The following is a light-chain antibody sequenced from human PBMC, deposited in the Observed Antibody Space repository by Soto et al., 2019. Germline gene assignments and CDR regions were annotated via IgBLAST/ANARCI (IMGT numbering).Light chain of an antibody. J-gene: IGKJ1*01. V-gene: IGKV3-15*01. CDR3: QQYNYLPWR. Sequence: MSQSPAALSVTPGGRATLYCRASQSISGTLAWYQQKPGQAPRLLIHGASTRAPGFPARVSGSGSGTDFTLTISSLQSEDFAVYYCQQYNYLPWRFDQGSMVDI. CDR2: GAS. CDR1: QSISGT.